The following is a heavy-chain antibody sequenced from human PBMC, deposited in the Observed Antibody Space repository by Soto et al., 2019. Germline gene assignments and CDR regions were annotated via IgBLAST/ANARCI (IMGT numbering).Heavy chain of an antibody. Sequence: SETLSLTCTVTGGSMTSGDQYWTWIRHRPGEGLEWIGEINHSGSTNYNPSLKSRVTISVDTSKNQFSLKLSSVTAADTVVYYCARQHETYYYGMDVWGQGTTVTVSS. CDR3: ARQHETYYYGMDV. CDR2: INHSGST. V-gene: IGHV4-61*08. J-gene: IGHJ6*02. CDR1: GGSMTSGDQY.